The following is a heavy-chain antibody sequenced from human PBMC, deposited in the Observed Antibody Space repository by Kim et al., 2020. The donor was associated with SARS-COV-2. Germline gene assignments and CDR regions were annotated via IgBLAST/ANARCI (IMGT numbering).Heavy chain of an antibody. CDR2: ISSSGSTI. Sequence: GGSLRLSCAASGFTFSSYEMNWVRQAPGKGLEWVSYISSSGSTIYYADSVKGRFTISRDNAKNSLYLQMNSLRAEDTAVYYCARDTPGIAAAGTFWVEYFQHWGQGTLVTVSS. CDR1: GFTFSSYE. CDR3: ARDTPGIAAAGTFWVEYFQH. D-gene: IGHD6-13*01. V-gene: IGHV3-48*03. J-gene: IGHJ1*01.